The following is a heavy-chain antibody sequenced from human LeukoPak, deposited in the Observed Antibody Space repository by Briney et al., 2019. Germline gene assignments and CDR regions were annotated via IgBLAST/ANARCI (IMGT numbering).Heavy chain of an antibody. CDR1: GFTFSDYY. D-gene: IGHD6-13*01. CDR3: ARDGGSSWSIDY. Sequence: GGSLRLSCAASGFTFSDYYMSWIRQAPGKGLEWVSYISSSSSYTNYADSVKGRFTISRDNAKNSLYLQTNSLRAEDTAVYYCARDGGSSWSIDYWGQGTLVTVSS. V-gene: IGHV3-11*06. J-gene: IGHJ4*02. CDR2: ISSSSSYT.